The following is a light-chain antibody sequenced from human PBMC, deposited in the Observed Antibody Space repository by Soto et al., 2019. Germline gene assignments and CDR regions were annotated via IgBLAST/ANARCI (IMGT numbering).Light chain of an antibody. V-gene: IGLV2-14*03. CDR1: SSDVGDFNY. Sequence: QSALTQPASVSGSPGRSVTISCTGSSSDVGDFNYVSWYQHLPCRAPKLIIYDVTNRPSGISYRFSASKSGRTASLTISWLQAEDGADYYCSSYSSSSTHVVFGGGTQLTVL. CDR2: DVT. J-gene: IGLJ2*01. CDR3: SSYSSSSTHVV.